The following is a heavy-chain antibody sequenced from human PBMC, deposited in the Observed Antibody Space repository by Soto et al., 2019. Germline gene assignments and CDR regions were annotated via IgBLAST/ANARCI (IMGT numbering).Heavy chain of an antibody. V-gene: IGHV4-4*02. Sequence: QVQLQESGPSLVKPSGTLSLTCVITNASISSSNWWSWVRQAPGKGLEWLGEIYHTGRTNYAPSLKSRVTISIDKSTNRFSLRLTSLTAADTAVYYCVRDEAHYDILTGSSMGRAFDIWGQGTMVTLSS. CDR1: NASISSSNW. D-gene: IGHD3-9*01. CDR2: IYHTGRT. J-gene: IGHJ3*02. CDR3: VRDEAHYDILTGSSMGRAFDI.